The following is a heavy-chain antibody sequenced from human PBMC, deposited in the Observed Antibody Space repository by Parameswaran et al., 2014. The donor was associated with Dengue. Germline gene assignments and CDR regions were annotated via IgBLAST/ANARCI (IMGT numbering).Heavy chain of an antibody. CDR1: GGSISSYY. Sequence: GSLRLSCTVSGGSISSYYWSWIRQPPGKGLEWIGYIYYSGTTNYNPSLKSRVTISVDTSKNQFSLKLSSVTAADTAVYYCARDCGGDWGRCYYGMDVWGQGTTVTVSS. J-gene: IGHJ6*02. CDR2: IYYSGTT. D-gene: IGHD2-21*02. V-gene: IGHV4-59*01. CDR3: ARDCGGDWGRCYYGMDV.